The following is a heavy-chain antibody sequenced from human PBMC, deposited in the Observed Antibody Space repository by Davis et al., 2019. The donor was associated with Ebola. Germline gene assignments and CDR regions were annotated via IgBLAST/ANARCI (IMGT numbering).Heavy chain of an antibody. V-gene: IGHV4-61*01. CDR1: DNSVSIPTYY. CDR2: ISHSGRT. J-gene: IGHJ5*02. Sequence: SETLSLTCTVSDNSVSIPTYYWAWIRHPPFNSFVWIGDISHSGRTNYNPSLQSRVTISIDTSRNQFSLKLDSVTAADTAVYYCARSLYPGYDGGLWWFAPWGQGTLVTVSS. D-gene: IGHD3-16*01. CDR3: ARSLYPGYDGGLWWFAP.